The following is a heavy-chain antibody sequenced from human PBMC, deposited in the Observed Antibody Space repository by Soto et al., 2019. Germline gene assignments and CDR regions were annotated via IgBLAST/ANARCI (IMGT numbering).Heavy chain of an antibody. CDR2: ISSTTNYI. V-gene: IGHV3-21*06. J-gene: IGHJ4*02. Sequence: SLRLSCAASGFTCTRHSMNWVRQAPGKGLEWVSSISSTTNYIYYGDPMKGRFTISRDNAKNSLYLEMNSLRAEDTAVYYCARESEDLTANFDYWGQGTLVTVSS. CDR3: ARESEDLTANFDY. CDR1: GFTCTRHS.